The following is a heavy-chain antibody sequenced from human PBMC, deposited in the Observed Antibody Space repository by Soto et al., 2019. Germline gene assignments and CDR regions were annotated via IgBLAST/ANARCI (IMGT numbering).Heavy chain of an antibody. CDR1: GGSISNDNYY. CDR2: IYYSGST. Sequence: PSETLSLTCTVSGGSISNDNYYWSWIRQSPGKDLEWVAYIYYSGSTYYNPSLRSRLTISVDPSKNQFSLKLSSVTAADTAVYYCARTASPAPFYDVRADFEXWGQGALVTGSX. J-gene: IGHJ5*02. CDR3: ARTASPAPFYDVRADFEX. V-gene: IGHV4-30-4*01. D-gene: IGHD3-22*01.